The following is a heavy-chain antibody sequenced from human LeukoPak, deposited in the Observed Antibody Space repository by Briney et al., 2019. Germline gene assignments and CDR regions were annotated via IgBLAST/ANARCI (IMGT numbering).Heavy chain of an antibody. Sequence: ASVKVSCKVSGYTRTELSMHWVRRALGKGLEGMGGFDPEDGETIYAQKFQGRVTMTEDTSTDTAYMELSSLRSEDTAVYYCATGLPRPVHAFDIWGQGTMVTVSS. J-gene: IGHJ3*02. V-gene: IGHV1-24*01. D-gene: IGHD4-11*01. CDR3: ATGLPRPVHAFDI. CDR2: FDPEDGET. CDR1: GYTRTELS.